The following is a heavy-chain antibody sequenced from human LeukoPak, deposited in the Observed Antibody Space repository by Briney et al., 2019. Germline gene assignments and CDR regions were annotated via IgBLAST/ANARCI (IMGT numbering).Heavy chain of an antibody. Sequence: ASVKVSCKASGYTFTGYYMHWVRQAPGQGLEWMGWINPNSGGTNYAQKFQGWVTMTRDTSISTAYMELSSLRSEDTAVYFCARDQKVGATPYFGMDVWGQGTTVTVSS. CDR2: INPNSGGT. CDR1: GYTFTGYY. V-gene: IGHV1-2*04. CDR3: ARDQKVGATPYFGMDV. D-gene: IGHD1-26*01. J-gene: IGHJ6*02.